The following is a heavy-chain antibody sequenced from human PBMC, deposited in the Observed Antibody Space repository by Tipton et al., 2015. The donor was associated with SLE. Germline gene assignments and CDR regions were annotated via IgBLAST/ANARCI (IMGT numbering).Heavy chain of an antibody. CDR3: ARDSLLPLRAGSMYYYGPGYFDY. D-gene: IGHD3-10*01. V-gene: IGHV3-53*05. CDR1: GFTVSSNY. J-gene: IGHJ4*02. Sequence: SLRLSCAASGFTVSSNYMSWVRQAPGKGLEWVSVIYSGGSTYYADSVKGRSTLSRDNSKNTLYLQMNSLRAEDTAVYYCARDSLLPLRAGSMYYYGPGYFDYWGQGTLVTVSS. CDR2: IYSGGST.